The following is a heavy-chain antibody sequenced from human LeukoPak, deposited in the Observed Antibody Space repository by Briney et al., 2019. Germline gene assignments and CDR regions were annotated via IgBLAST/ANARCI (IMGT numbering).Heavy chain of an antibody. CDR1: GGSISSYY. Sequence: PSETLSLTCTVSGGSISSYYWSWIRQPPAKGLEWIWYIYYSGSTNYNPSLKSRVTISVDTSKNQFSLKLSSVTAAHTAVYYCARLPFSSSWYWFDPWGQGTLVTVSS. CDR3: ARLPFSSSWYWFDP. CDR2: IYYSGST. D-gene: IGHD6-13*01. V-gene: IGHV4-59*08. J-gene: IGHJ5*02.